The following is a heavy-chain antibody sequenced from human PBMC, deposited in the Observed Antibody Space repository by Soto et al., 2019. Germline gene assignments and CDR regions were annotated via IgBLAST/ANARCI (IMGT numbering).Heavy chain of an antibody. V-gene: IGHV1-69*01. CDR3: ARVAEQELAGASFFDY. D-gene: IGHD6-19*01. J-gene: IGHJ4*02. CDR2: LVPLFGTP. Sequence: VQLVQSGAEVKKTGSSVRVSCKASGGSFTTHSITWMRQAPGQGLELMGGLVPLFGTPNYAEKLQGRLNITADESQSKGYMEMSKLRSEETAVYYCARVAEQELAGASFFDYWGQGTMVNVYS. CDR1: GGSFTTHS.